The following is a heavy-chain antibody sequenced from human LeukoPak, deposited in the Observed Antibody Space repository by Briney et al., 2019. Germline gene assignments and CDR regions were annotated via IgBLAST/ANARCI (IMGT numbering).Heavy chain of an antibody. Sequence: GGSLRLSCAASGFTFSTYAMNWVRQAPGKGLEWVSVIVGNGGGIHYADSVKGRFTISRDNSKNTLYLQMNSLRAEDTALYYCTKDPNGDYIGAFDPWGQGTLVTVSS. D-gene: IGHD4-17*01. CDR3: TKDPNGDYIGAFDP. J-gene: IGHJ5*02. CDR1: GFTFSTYA. V-gene: IGHV3-23*01. CDR2: IVGNGGGI.